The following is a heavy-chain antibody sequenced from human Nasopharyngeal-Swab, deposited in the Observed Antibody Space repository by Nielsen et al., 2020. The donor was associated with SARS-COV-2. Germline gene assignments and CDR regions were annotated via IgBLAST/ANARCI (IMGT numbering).Heavy chain of an antibody. Sequence: GGSLRLSCAASGFTLSSYSMNWVRQAPGKGLEWVSSISSSSSYIFYADSVKGRFTISRDNAKNSLYLQMNGLRVEDTAVYYCARVHCSRSSCSAPDYYYYYMDVWGKGTTVTVSS. CDR1: GFTLSSYS. CDR3: ARVHCSRSSCSAPDYYYYYMDV. D-gene: IGHD2-2*01. V-gene: IGHV3-21*01. CDR2: ISSSSSYI. J-gene: IGHJ6*03.